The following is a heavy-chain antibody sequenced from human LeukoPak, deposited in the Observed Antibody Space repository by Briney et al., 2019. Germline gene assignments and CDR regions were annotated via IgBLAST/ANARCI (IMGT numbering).Heavy chain of an antibody. V-gene: IGHV3-23*01. CDR1: GFTFSSYA. J-gene: IGHJ4*02. Sequence: GGSLRLSCAASGFTFSSYAMSWVRQAPGKGLEWVSAISGSGGSTYYADSVKGRFTISRDNSKNTLYLQMNSLRAEDTAVYYCAKDRTVTTGLHYFDYWGQGTLVTVSS. D-gene: IGHD4-17*01. CDR2: ISGSGGST. CDR3: AKDRTVTTGLHYFDY.